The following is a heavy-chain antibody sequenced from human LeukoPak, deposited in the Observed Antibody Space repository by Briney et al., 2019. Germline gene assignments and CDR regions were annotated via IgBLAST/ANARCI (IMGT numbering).Heavy chain of an antibody. V-gene: IGHV3-23*01. CDR3: ARDIVVVVAATPGCFDY. D-gene: IGHD2-15*01. Sequence: GGSLRLSCAASGFTFSSYAMSWVRQAPGKGLEWVSAISGSGGSTYYADSFKGRFTFSRDNSKNTLYLQMNSLRAEDTAVYYCARDIVVVVAATPGCFDYWGQGTLVTVSS. CDR2: ISGSGGST. J-gene: IGHJ4*02. CDR1: GFTFSSYA.